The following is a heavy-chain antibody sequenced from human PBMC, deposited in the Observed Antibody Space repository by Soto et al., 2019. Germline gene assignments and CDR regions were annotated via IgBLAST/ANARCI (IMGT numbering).Heavy chain of an antibody. CDR2: IYYSGST. CDR3: ARGSRKYSSSWYASWFDP. J-gene: IGHJ5*02. V-gene: IGHV4-39*01. CDR1: GGSISSSSYY. D-gene: IGHD6-13*01. Sequence: PSETLSLTCTVSGGSISSSSYYWGWIRQPPGKGLEWIGSIYYSGSTYYNPSLKSRVTIPVDTSKNQFSLKLSSVTAADTAVYYCARGSRKYSSSWYASWFDPWGQGTLVTVSS.